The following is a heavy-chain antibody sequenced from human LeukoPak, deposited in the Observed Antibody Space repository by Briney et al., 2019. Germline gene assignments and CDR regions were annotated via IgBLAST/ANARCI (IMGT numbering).Heavy chain of an antibody. Sequence: VASVKVSCKASGYTFTSYGISWVRQAPGQGLEWMGWISAYNGNTKYAQELQGRVTMTTDTSTSTAYMELRSLRSDDTAVYYCARSGAAAGRGWYFDLWGRGTLVTVSS. D-gene: IGHD6-13*01. CDR3: ARSGAAAGRGWYFDL. V-gene: IGHV1-18*01. CDR1: GYTFTSYG. CDR2: ISAYNGNT. J-gene: IGHJ2*01.